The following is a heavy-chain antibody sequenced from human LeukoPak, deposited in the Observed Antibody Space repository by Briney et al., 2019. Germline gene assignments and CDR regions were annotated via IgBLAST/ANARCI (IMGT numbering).Heavy chain of an antibody. CDR1: GFTFSDYY. J-gene: IGHJ4*02. CDR2: ISSSGSTI. CDR3: ARAPYSYGYDY. D-gene: IGHD5-18*01. Sequence: GGSLRLSCAASGFTFSDYYMSWIRQDPGKGLEWVSYISSSGSTIYYADSVKGRFTISRDNAKNSLYLQINSLRAEDTAVYYWARAPYSYGYDYWGQGTLVTVSS. V-gene: IGHV3-11*04.